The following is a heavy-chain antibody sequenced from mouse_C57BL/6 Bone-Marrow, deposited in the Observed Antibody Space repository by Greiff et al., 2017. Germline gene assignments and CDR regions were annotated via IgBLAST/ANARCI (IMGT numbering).Heavy chain of an antibody. V-gene: IGHV1-64*01. J-gene: IGHJ4*01. CDR3: ARWGNSYYYAMDY. CDR2: IHPNSGST. Sequence: QVQLQQPGAELVKPGASVKLSCKASGYTFTSYWMHWVKQRPGQGLEWIGMIHPNSGSTNYNEKFKSKATLTVDKSSSTAYMQLSSLTSEDSAVYYCARWGNSYYYAMDYWGQGTSVTVSS. D-gene: IGHD2-1*01. CDR1: GYTFTSYW.